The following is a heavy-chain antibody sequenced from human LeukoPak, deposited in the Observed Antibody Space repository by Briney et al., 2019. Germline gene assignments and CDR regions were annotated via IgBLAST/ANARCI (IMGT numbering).Heavy chain of an antibody. CDR1: GDSVSSISVA. J-gene: IGHJ6*02. CDR2: TYYRSKWYY. Sequence: SQTLSLTCAISGDSVSSISVAWNWIRQSPSRGLEWLGRTYYRSKWYYEYAVSVKSRISISPDTSKNQFSLQLTSVTPEDTAVYYCSLARSEYHYGMDVWGQGTTVNVSS. CDR3: SLARSEYHYGMDV. V-gene: IGHV6-1*01.